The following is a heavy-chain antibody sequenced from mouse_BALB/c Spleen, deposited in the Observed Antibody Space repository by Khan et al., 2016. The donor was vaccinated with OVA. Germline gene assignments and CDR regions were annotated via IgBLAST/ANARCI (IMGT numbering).Heavy chain of an antibody. Sequence: EVQLVESGGGLVKPGGSLKLSCAVSGFTFSTYAMSWVRQTPEKRLEWVATISSDGDYTYYPDNVTGRFTISRDNANNTLYLQMSSLRSEDTAMYYCARSPYGNFAYWGQGTLVTVSA. D-gene: IGHD2-1*01. J-gene: IGHJ3*01. CDR1: GFTFSTYA. CDR2: ISSDGDYT. CDR3: ARSPYGNFAY. V-gene: IGHV5-9-3*01.